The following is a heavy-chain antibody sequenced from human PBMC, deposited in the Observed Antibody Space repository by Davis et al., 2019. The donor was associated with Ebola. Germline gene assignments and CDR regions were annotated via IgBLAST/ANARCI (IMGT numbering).Heavy chain of an antibody. D-gene: IGHD2-15*01. CDR2: IYSGGST. CDR3: ARGHILSDAFDI. CDR1: GFTVSSNY. J-gene: IGHJ3*02. Sequence: GESLKISCAASGFTVSSNYMSWVRQAPGKGLEWVSVIYSGGSTYYADSVKGRFTISRHNSKNTLYLQMNCLRAEDTAAYYCARGHILSDAFDIWGQGTMVTVSS. V-gene: IGHV3-53*04.